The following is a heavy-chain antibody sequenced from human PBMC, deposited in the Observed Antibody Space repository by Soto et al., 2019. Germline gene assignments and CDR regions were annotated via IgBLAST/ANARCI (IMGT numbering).Heavy chain of an antibody. CDR1: GFIFTSYS. Sequence: SGGSLRLSCAASGFIFTSYSMGWVRQAPGKGLEWVANINKNGGEKYYVDSVKGRFTISRDNAKNSLYLQMNSLRAEDTAVYYCARPWDTAMVSTWNYWGQGTLVTVSS. CDR2: INKNGGEK. J-gene: IGHJ4*02. CDR3: ARPWDTAMVSTWNY. V-gene: IGHV3-7*03. D-gene: IGHD5-18*01.